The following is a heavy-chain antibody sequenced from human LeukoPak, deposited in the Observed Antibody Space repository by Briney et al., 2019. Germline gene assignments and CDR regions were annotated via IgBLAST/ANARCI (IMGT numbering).Heavy chain of an antibody. Sequence: GGSLRLSCTASELTLSNYVMSWVRQAPGKGLEWVSGVSESGDSTYYADPVTGRVTISRDSSKNTLFLHMNSLRVEDTAVYFCAKGVSTYYDIWSGYGAFDIWGQGIMDTVSS. V-gene: IGHV3-23*01. CDR2: VSESGDST. CDR1: ELTLSNYV. CDR3: AKGVSTYYDIWSGYGAFDI. D-gene: IGHD3-3*01. J-gene: IGHJ3*02.